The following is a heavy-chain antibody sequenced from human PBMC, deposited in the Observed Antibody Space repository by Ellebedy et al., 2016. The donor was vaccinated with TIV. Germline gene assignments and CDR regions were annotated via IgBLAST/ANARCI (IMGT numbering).Heavy chain of an antibody. J-gene: IGHJ3*02. CDR2: ISSSSSTI. CDR1: AFTLSRYS. D-gene: IGHD6-13*01. V-gene: IGHV3-48*01. Sequence: PGGSLRLSCAASAFTLSRYSMNWVPQAPGKGLEWVSYISSSSSTIYYADSVKGRFTISRDNAKNSLYLQMNSLRGEDTAVYYCAAQEGSSSWYVFTAFDIWGQGTMVTVSS. CDR3: AAQEGSSSWYVFTAFDI.